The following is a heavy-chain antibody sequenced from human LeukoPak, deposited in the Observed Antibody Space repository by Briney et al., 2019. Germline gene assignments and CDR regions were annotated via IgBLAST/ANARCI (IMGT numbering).Heavy chain of an antibody. J-gene: IGHJ4*02. V-gene: IGHV4-59*01. D-gene: IGHD4-23*01. Sequence: NPSETLSLTCTVSGGSISSYYWSWIRQPPGKGLEWIGYIYYSGSTNYNPSLKSRVTISVDTSKNQFSLKLSSVTAADTAVYYCAREAQTTVVAHYFDYWGQGTLVTVSS. CDR1: GGSISSYY. CDR3: AREAQTTVVAHYFDY. CDR2: IYYSGST.